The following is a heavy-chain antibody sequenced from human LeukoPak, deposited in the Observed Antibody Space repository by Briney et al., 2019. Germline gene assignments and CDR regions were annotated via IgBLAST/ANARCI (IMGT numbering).Heavy chain of an antibody. D-gene: IGHD1-26*01. CDR2: ISGSGGST. CDR1: GFTFSSYA. J-gene: IGHJ4*02. Sequence: GGSLRLSCAASGFTFSSYAMGWVRQAPGKGLEWVSAISGSGGSTYYADSVKGRFTISRDNSKNTLYLQMNSLRAEDTAVYYCATPGGGECSGSYLPFDYWGQGTLVTVSS. V-gene: IGHV3-23*01. CDR3: ATPGGGECSGSYLPFDY.